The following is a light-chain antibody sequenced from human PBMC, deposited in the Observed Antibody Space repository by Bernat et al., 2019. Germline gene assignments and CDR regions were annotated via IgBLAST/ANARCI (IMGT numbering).Light chain of an antibody. Sequence: EIVMTQSPATLSVSPGERATLSCRASHSVGDNLAWYQQRPGQAPRLLIFGASTRATGIPARFSGTGSGTEFTLTISSLQSEDFAVYHCKHYRDWPPPWTCGQGTKVEIK. CDR2: GAS. V-gene: IGKV3-15*01. CDR3: KHYRDWPPPWT. J-gene: IGKJ1*01. CDR1: HSVGDN.